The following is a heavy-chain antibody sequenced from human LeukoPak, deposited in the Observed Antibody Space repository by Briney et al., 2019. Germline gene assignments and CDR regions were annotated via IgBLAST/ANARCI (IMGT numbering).Heavy chain of an antibody. Sequence: GGALRLSCAASGVTFDDYGMSWVRRALRKRLEGVSGIILSGGCTGYSDSLKMRLAISTANTTNSLSLQMKSLRAEDTALYYCATLYDFWSAYYPNWGQGTLVTVSS. CDR3: ATLYDFWSAYYPN. D-gene: IGHD3-3*01. CDR1: GVTFDDYG. CDR2: IILSGGCT. V-gene: IGHV3-20*04. J-gene: IGHJ4*02.